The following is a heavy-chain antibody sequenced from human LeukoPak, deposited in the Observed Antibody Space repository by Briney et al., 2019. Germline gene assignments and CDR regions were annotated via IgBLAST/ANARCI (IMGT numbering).Heavy chain of an antibody. CDR1: GGSISSSSYY. D-gene: IGHD3-22*01. CDR2: IYHSGST. V-gene: IGHV4-39*07. J-gene: IGHJ4*02. Sequence: SETLSLTCTVSGGSISSSSYYWGWIRQPRGKGLEWIGSIYHSGSTNYNPSLKCRVTISVDKSKNQFSLKLSSVTAADTAVYYCARVLDSSGYYYHTLFDQWGQGTLVTVSS. CDR3: ARVLDSSGYYYHTLFDQ.